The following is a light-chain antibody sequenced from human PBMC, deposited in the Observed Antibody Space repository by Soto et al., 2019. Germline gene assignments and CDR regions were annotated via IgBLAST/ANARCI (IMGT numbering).Light chain of an antibody. CDR2: DVS. CDR3: SSYTINVVGV. Sequence: QSVLTQPASVSGSPGQSITISCTGTDSDVGGYNYVSWYQQHPGNAPKVMIYDVSHRPSGVSNRFSGSKSGNTASLIISGLQAEDEADYYCSSYTINVVGVFGGGTKLTVL. CDR1: DSDVGGYNY. J-gene: IGLJ2*01. V-gene: IGLV2-14*01.